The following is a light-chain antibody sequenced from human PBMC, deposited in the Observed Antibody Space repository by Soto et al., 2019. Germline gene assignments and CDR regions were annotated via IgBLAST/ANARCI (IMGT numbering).Light chain of an antibody. V-gene: IGLV2-8*01. Sequence: QSALTQPPSASGSPGQSVTISCTGTSSDVGGYNCVSWYQQHPGKAPKLMIYEVSKRPSGVPDRFSGSKSGNTASLTVSGLQAEDEADYYCSSYAGSNIPVVLGGGTKVTVL. CDR2: EVS. J-gene: IGLJ2*01. CDR3: SSYAGSNIPVV. CDR1: SSDVGGYNC.